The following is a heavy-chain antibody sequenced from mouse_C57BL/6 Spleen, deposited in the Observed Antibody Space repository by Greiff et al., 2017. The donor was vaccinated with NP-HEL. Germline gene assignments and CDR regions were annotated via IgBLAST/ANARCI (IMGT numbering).Heavy chain of an antibody. D-gene: IGHD2-10*01. CDR2: IRSKSNNYAT. CDR3: VSLHLYAMDY. V-gene: IGHV10-1*01. Sequence: EVQLVESGGGLVQPKGSLKLSCAASGFSFNTYAMNWVRQAPGKGLEWVARIRSKSNNYATYYADSVKDRFTISRDDSESMLYLQMNNLKTEDTAMDYCVSLHLYAMDYWGQGTSVTVSS. CDR1: GFSFNTYA. J-gene: IGHJ4*01.